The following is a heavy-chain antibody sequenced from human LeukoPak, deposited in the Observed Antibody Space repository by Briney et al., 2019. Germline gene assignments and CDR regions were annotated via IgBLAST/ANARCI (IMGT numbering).Heavy chain of an antibody. D-gene: IGHD3-3*01. V-gene: IGHV1-8*01. Sequence: ASVKVSCKASGYTFTSYDINWVRQATGQGLEWMGWMNPNSGNTGYAQKFQGRVTMTRNTSISTAYMELSSLRSEDTAVYYCARGRIDRSLEWLTGTKYYFDYWGQGTLVTVSS. CDR1: GYTFTSYD. J-gene: IGHJ4*02. CDR3: ARGRIDRSLEWLTGTKYYFDY. CDR2: MNPNSGNT.